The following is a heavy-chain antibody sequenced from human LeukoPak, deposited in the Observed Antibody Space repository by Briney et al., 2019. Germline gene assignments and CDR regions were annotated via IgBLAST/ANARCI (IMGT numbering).Heavy chain of an antibody. CDR2: IWYDGSNK. Sequence: GGSLRLSCAASGFTFSSYGMHWVRQAPGKGLEWVAVIWYDGSNKYYADSVKGRFTNSRDNSKNTLYLQMNSLRAEDTAVYYCARTPGNDAFDIWGQGTMVTVSP. V-gene: IGHV3-33*01. CDR1: GFTFSSYG. CDR3: ARTPGNDAFDI. D-gene: IGHD1-1*01. J-gene: IGHJ3*02.